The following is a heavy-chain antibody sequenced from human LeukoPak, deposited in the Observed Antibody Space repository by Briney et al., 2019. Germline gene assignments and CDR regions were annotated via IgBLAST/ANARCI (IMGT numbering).Heavy chain of an antibody. CDR2: IRYDGSNK. J-gene: IGHJ4*02. V-gene: IGHV3-30*02. CDR1: GFTFSSYG. Sequence: GGSLRLSCAASGFTFSSYGMHWVRQAPGKGLEWVAFIRYDGSNKYYADSVKGRFTIPRDNSKNTLYLQMNSLRAEDTAVYYCAKDQRALLWFGKTGSHFGYWGQGTLVTVSS. D-gene: IGHD3-10*01. CDR3: AKDQRALLWFGKTGSHFGY.